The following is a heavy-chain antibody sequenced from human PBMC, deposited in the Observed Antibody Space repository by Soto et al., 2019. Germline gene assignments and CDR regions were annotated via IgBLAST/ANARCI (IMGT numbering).Heavy chain of an antibody. D-gene: IGHD6-6*01. CDR2: ISAYNGNT. J-gene: IGHJ4*02. CDR1: GYTFTSYG. Sequence: QVQLVQSGAEVKKPGASVKVSCKASGYTFTSYGISWVRQAPGQGREWMGWISAYNGNTNYAQKLQGRVTMTTDTSTSTAYMELRSLRSDDTAVYYCAFFLAAARLRSYTDYWGQGTLVTVSS. V-gene: IGHV1-18*01. CDR3: AFFLAAARLRSYTDY.